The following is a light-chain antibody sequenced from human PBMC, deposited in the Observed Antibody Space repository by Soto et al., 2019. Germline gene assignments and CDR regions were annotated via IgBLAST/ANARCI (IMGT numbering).Light chain of an antibody. CDR1: QGISGY. Sequence: DIQMTQSPSPVSASVGDRVTITCRASQGISGYLLWFQQKPGKAPKLLIYGASTLQSGVPSRFSGSGSGTDFTLTITSLQPEDFATYYCQQANSYPRTFGPGTKVDFK. V-gene: IGKV1-12*01. J-gene: IGKJ3*01. CDR3: QQANSYPRT. CDR2: GAS.